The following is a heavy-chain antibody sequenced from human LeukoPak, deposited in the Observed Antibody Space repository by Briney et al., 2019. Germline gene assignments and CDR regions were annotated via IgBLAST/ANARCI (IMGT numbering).Heavy chain of an antibody. CDR3: ARAPPPSPFWSGYYGVFFDY. V-gene: IGHV1-46*01. D-gene: IGHD3-3*01. J-gene: IGHJ4*02. Sequence: ASVKVSCKASGYTFTSYYMHWVRQAPGQGLEWMGIINPSGGSTSYAQKFQGRVTMTRDMSTSTVYMELSSLRSEDTAVYYCARAPPPSPFWSGYYGVFFDYWSQGTLVTVSS. CDR2: INPSGGST. CDR1: GYTFTSYY.